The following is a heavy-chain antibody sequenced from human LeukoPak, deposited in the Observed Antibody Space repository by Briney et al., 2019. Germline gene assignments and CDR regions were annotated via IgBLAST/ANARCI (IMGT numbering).Heavy chain of an antibody. Sequence: GGSQRLSCAASGFTFSDYYMSWIRQAPGKGLEWVSYISSSSSTIYYADSVKGRFTISRDNAKNSLYLQMNSLRAEDTAVYYCARFPCGGDCSRDVAFDIWGQGTMVTVSS. V-gene: IGHV3-11*04. J-gene: IGHJ3*02. CDR1: GFTFSDYY. D-gene: IGHD2-21*02. CDR2: ISSSSSTI. CDR3: ARFPCGGDCSRDVAFDI.